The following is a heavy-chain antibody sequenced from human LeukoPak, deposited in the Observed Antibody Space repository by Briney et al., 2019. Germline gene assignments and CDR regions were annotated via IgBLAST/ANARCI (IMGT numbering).Heavy chain of an antibody. CDR2: INPKSGGT. CDR3: AXXXXXXCXKEGXRLGD. Sequence: ASVKVSCKASGYTFTDYYIHWVRQAPGQGLECMGWINPKSGGTNYLQNFQGRVTMTRDTSITTTYMELSSLRPDDTAVYYCAXXXXXXCXKEGXRLGDWGQGTLVTVSS. V-gene: IGHV1-2*02. D-gene: IGHD7-27*01. J-gene: IGHJ4*02. CDR1: GYTFTDYY.